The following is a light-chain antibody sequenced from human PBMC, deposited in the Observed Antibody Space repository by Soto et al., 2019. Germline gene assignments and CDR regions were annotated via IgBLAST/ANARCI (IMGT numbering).Light chain of an antibody. CDR1: SSDIGGYDY. J-gene: IGLJ3*02. CDR2: EVS. V-gene: IGLV2-8*01. Sequence: QSVPTQPPSASGSPGQSVTISCTGTSSDIGGYDYVSWYQQHPGKAPKLIIYEVSKRPSGVPDRFSGSKSGNTASLTVSGLQAEDEADYYCSSYAGSNNLVFAGGTKLTVL. CDR3: SSYAGSNNLV.